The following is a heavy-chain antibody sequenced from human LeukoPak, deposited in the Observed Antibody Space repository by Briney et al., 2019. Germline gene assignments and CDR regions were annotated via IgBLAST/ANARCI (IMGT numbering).Heavy chain of an antibody. Sequence: PGGSLRLSCAASGFIFSDHYMDWFRQAPGKGLEWVSSITRSSSYTFYADSVKGRFTISRDNAKNSLYLQMNSLRAEDTAVYYCARDPTADDYWGQGTLVTVSS. J-gene: IGHJ4*02. CDR2: ITRSSSYT. D-gene: IGHD5-18*01. CDR3: ARDPTADDY. CDR1: GFIFSDHY. V-gene: IGHV3-11*06.